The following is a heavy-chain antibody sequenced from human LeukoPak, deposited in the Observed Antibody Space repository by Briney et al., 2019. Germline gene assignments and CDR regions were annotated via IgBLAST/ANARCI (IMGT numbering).Heavy chain of an antibody. CDR2: ISGSGVST. J-gene: IGHJ4*02. D-gene: IGHD3-22*01. Sequence: GGSLRLSCVASGFTFSSYAMSWVREAPGRGLGWVSAISGSGVSTYYADTVKGRFTISRDNSKNTLYLQMNSLRAEDTAVYYCAKDEGRGYYYDSSGYYPFDYWGQGTLVTVSS. V-gene: IGHV3-23*01. CDR3: AKDEGRGYYYDSSGYYPFDY. CDR1: GFTFSSYA.